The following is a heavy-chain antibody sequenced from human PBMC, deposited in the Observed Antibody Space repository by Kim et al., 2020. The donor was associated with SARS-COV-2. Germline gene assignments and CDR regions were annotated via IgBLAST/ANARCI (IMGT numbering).Heavy chain of an antibody. CDR1: GFTFSSYP. CDR2: ISPSADAT. CDR3: VKGGLRSGFDF. Sequence: GGSLRLSCAASGFTFSSYPMTWVRQAPGKGLECVSSISPSADATSYADSVRGRFTISRDNSETTLYLQMNSLRGDDTAMYYCVKGGLRSGFDFRGLGTLVTVSS. J-gene: IGHJ4*02. V-gene: IGHV3-23*01. D-gene: IGHD3-10*01.